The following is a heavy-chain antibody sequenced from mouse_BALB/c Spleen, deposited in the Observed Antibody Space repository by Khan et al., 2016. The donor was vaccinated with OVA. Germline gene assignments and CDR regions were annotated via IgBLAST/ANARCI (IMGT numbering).Heavy chain of an antibody. J-gene: IGHJ2*01. D-gene: IGHD1-3*01. CDR2: IWAGGRT. CDR3: ASLEDI. CDR1: GFSLTSYG. Sequence: QVQLKESGPGLVAPSQSLSITCTVSGFSLTSYGVYWVRLPLGKGLVWLGVIWAGGRTTYNSALMSRLSISKDNSKSQVFLKMNSLQTNDTAMYYCASLEDIWGQGTTLTVSS. V-gene: IGHV2-9*02.